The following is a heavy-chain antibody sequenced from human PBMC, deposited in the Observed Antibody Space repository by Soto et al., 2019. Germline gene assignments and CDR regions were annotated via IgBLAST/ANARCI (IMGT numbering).Heavy chain of an antibody. V-gene: IGHV1-46*01. CDR1: GSAITRYY. D-gene: IGHD6-19*01. J-gene: IGHJ6*02. CDR3: ARYTSGWSLNGLDV. CDR2: INPGGGSA. Sequence: QVDLVQSGAEVKKPGASVTISCKASGSAITRYYRHWVRQAPVRGLEGMWIINPGGGSASYAQKFQDGVTIVKDTSTGTVYMDLRSLRTEDTAVYYCARYTSGWSLNGLDVWGQGTTVNVSS.